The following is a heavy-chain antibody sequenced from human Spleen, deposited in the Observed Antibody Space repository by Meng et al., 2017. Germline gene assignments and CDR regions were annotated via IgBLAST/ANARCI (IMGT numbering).Heavy chain of an antibody. Sequence: SVKVSCKSSGGTFSNYAISWVRQAPNQGLEWMGGIIPIFGRAHYAQNFQGRVTITTDESTRTAYMELDSLRSDDTAVYYCARDQTYSSGWPDDAFDIWGQGTMVTVSS. CDR1: GGTFSNYA. J-gene: IGHJ3*02. V-gene: IGHV1-69*05. D-gene: IGHD6-19*01. CDR3: ARDQTYSSGWPDDAFDI. CDR2: IIPIFGRA.